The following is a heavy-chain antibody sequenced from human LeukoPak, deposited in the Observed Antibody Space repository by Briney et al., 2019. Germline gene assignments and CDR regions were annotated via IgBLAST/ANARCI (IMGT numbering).Heavy chain of an antibody. CDR3: ARRATTERGHSYGLDY. Sequence: GGSLRLSCAASGFTFSSYWMCWARQAPGKGLEWVANIKQDGSEKYYVDSVKGRFTISRDNAKNSLYLQMNSLRAEDTAVYYCARRATTERGHSYGLDYWGQGTLVTVSS. J-gene: IGHJ4*02. CDR2: IKQDGSEK. D-gene: IGHD5-18*01. V-gene: IGHV3-7*01. CDR1: GFTFSSYW.